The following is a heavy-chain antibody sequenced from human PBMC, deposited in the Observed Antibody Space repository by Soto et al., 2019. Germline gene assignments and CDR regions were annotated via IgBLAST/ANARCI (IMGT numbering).Heavy chain of an antibody. CDR3: AATGGNYFGLDV. V-gene: IGHV1-18*01. CDR1: DNTFTHYG. Sequence: VAAVKFSCKSSDNTFTHYGINWVRQAPGQGLEWMGWISGYNGNTKYAQKFQDRVTMTADTSTRTAFMEVRSLTSDDTGVYFCAATGGNYFGLDVWGQGTTVTVSS. CDR2: ISGYNGNT. D-gene: IGHD2-8*02. J-gene: IGHJ6*02.